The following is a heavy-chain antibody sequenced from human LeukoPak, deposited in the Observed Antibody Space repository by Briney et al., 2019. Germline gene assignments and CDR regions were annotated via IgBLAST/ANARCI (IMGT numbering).Heavy chain of an antibody. V-gene: IGHV3-23*01. CDR3: AKIPRHRITVADDSPPDF. CDR2: ISGSGGNT. D-gene: IGHD6-19*01. Sequence: QPGGSLRLSCAASGFTFSSYAMSWVRQAPGKGLEWVSGISGSGGNTYYADSVKGRFTISRDNSKNSLYLQVNNLRAEDTAVYYCAKIPRHRITVADDSPPDFWGQGTLVTVSS. J-gene: IGHJ4*02. CDR1: GFTFSSYA.